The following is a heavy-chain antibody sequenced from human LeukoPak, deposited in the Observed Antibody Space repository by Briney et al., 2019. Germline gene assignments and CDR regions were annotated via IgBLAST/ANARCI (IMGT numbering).Heavy chain of an antibody. CDR3: ARDVAVAGFAFDI. CDR1: GFTFSSYW. J-gene: IGHJ3*02. Sequence: GGSLRLSCAASGFTFSSYWMSSVRQAPGKGLEWVANIKQDGSEKYYVDSVKGRFTISRDNAKNSLYLQMNSLRAEDTAVYYCARDVAVAGFAFDIWGQGTMVTVSS. CDR2: IKQDGSEK. D-gene: IGHD6-19*01. V-gene: IGHV3-7*01.